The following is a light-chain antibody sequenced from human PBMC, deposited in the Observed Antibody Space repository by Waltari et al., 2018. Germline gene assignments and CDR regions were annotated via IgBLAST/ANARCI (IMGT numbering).Light chain of an antibody. CDR3: EQYNNWPPCT. CDR1: QYIGTN. CDR2: TAS. V-gene: IGKV3D-15*01. Sequence: EIVMTQSPATLSVSPGERVPLSSRASQYIGTNLAWYQQKPGQAPSLLIYTASTRATGIPARFSGSGSGTDFTLTISGLQSEDFAVYYCEQYNNWPPCTFGQGTRLEI. J-gene: IGKJ2*02.